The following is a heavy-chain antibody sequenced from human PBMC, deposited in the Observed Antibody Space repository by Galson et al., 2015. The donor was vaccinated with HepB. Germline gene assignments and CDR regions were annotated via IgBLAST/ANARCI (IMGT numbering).Heavy chain of an antibody. D-gene: IGHD1-26*01. V-gene: IGHV2-5*01. CDR1: GFSLSTTGVS. Sequence: PALVKPTQTLTLTCSFSGFSLSTTGVSVGWIRQPPGKALQWLALIYWNEDERYSPSLRNRLTITKDTSKNQVVLTMINMDPVDTGTYYCARRGAWEVVWSEDWYFDFWGRGTVVTVSS. CDR3: ARRGAWEVVWSEDWYFDF. CDR2: IYWNEDE. J-gene: IGHJ2*01.